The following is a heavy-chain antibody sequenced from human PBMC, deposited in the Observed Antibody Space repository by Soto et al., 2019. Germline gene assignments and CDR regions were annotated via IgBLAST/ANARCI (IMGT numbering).Heavy chain of an antibody. Sequence: GGSLRLSCAASGFTFSSYAMSWVRQAPGKGLEWVSAISGSGGSTYYADSVKGRFTISRDNSKNTLYLQMNSLRAEDTAVYYCAKPLFDFWSGYSNFDYWGQGTLVTVSS. D-gene: IGHD3-3*01. CDR3: AKPLFDFWSGYSNFDY. CDR2: ISGSGGST. J-gene: IGHJ4*02. CDR1: GFTFSSYA. V-gene: IGHV3-23*01.